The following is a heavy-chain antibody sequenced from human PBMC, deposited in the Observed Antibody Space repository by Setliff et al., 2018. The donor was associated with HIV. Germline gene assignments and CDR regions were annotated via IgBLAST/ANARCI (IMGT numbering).Heavy chain of an antibody. CDR3: ARGARLQYFDWPSYALDV. CDR1: GFTFGTYG. D-gene: IGHD3-9*01. CDR2: IRYDGSNK. Sequence: LRLSCEASGFTFGTYGMHWVRQAPGKGLEWVAFIRYDGSNKYYADSVKGRFSISRDNGRNSLYLQMNSLRAEDTAVYYCARGARLQYFDWPSYALDVWGQGTTVTVSS. J-gene: IGHJ6*02. V-gene: IGHV3-30*02.